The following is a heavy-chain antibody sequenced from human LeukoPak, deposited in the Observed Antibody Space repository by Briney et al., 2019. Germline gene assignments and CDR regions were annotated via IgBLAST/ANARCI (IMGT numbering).Heavy chain of an antibody. CDR1: GFTFSSYA. J-gene: IGHJ3*02. D-gene: IGHD3-22*01. CDR2: ISYDGSNK. V-gene: IGHV3-30-3*01. Sequence: PGGSLRLSCAASGFTFSSYAMHWVRQAPGKGLEWVAVISYDGSNKYYADSVKGRFTISRDNSKNTLYLQMNSLRAEDTAVYYCAREGYYDSSGYLYDAFDIWGQGTMVTVSS. CDR3: AREGYYDSSGYLYDAFDI.